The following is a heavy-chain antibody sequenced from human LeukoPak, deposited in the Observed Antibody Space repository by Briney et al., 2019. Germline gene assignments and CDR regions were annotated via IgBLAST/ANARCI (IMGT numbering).Heavy chain of an antibody. V-gene: IGHV3-30*04. CDR3: ARAPGYGAAYYFDY. D-gene: IGHD1-1*01. Sequence: PGGSLRLSCAAAGFTFSKFAMHWARQAPGKGLEWVAVVSYDGSYKYYADSVKGRFTISRDNSKNTLYLQMNSLRAEDTAVYYCARAPGYGAAYYFDYWGQGTLVTVSS. CDR1: GFTFSKFA. CDR2: VSYDGSYK. J-gene: IGHJ4*02.